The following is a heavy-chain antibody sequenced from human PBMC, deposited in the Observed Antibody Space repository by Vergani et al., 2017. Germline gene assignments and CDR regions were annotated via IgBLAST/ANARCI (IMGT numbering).Heavy chain of an antibody. D-gene: IGHD3-10*01. J-gene: IGHJ6*02. Sequence: QVQLVESGGGLVKPGRTLRLSCAASGFTFSDYYMSWIRQAPGKGLEWVSYISSSGSTIYYADSVKGRFTISRDNAKNSLYLQMNSLRAEDTAVYYCARDLLWFGELGSPKPQYGMDVWGQGTTVTVSS. V-gene: IGHV3-11*01. CDR2: ISSSGSTI. CDR3: ARDLLWFGELGSPKPQYGMDV. CDR1: GFTFSDYY.